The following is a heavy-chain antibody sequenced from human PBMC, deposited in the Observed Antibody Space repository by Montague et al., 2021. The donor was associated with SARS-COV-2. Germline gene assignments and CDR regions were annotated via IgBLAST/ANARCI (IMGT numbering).Heavy chain of an antibody. CDR3: ARTYYDILTGRDYGMDV. CDR1: GFSLSTSGMC. Sequence: PALVKPTQTLTLTCTFSGFSLSTSGMCVSWIRQPPGKALEWLARIDWDDDKYYNTSLKTRLTISKDTSKNQVVLTMTNMDPVDTATYYCARTYYDILTGRDYGMDVWGQGTTVTVSS. V-gene: IGHV2-70*11. CDR2: IDWDDDK. D-gene: IGHD3-9*01. J-gene: IGHJ6*02.